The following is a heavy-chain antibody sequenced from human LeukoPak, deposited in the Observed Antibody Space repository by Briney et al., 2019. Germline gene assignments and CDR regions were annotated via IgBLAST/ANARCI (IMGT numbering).Heavy chain of an antibody. CDR2: IYYSGST. CDR3: ARDKYYYDSSGYPFDY. V-gene: IGHV4-34*01. Sequence: SETLSLTCAVYGGSFSGYYWSWIRQPPGKGLECIGSIYYSGSTYYNPSLKSRVTMSVDTSKNQFSLKLSSVTAADTAVYYCARDKYYYDSSGYPFDYWGQGTLVTVSS. CDR1: GGSFSGYY. J-gene: IGHJ4*02. D-gene: IGHD3-22*01.